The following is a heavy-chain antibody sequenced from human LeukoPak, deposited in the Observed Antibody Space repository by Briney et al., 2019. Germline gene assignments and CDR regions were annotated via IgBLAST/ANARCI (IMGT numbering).Heavy chain of an antibody. J-gene: IGHJ5*02. CDR1: GGSISSGSYY. CDR3: ARRPGYCPNGVCYKRNWFDP. CDR2: IYTSGST. D-gene: IGHD2-8*01. Sequence: SQTLSLTCTVSGGSISSGSYYWSWIRQPAGKGLEWIGRIYTSGSTNYNPSLKSRVTLSVDTSNNQFSLKLSSVTAADTAVYYCARRPGYCPNGVCYKRNWFDPWGQGTLVTVSS. V-gene: IGHV4-61*02.